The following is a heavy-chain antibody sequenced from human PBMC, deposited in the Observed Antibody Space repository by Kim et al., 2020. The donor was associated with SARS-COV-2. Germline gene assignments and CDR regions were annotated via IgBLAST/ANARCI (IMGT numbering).Heavy chain of an antibody. Sequence: SLKSRVTISVDTSKNQFSLKLSAVTAADTAVYYCARGRGQWLAKGSFDYWGQGTLVTVSS. V-gene: IGHV4-34*01. CDR3: ARGRGQWLAKGSFDY. J-gene: IGHJ4*02. D-gene: IGHD6-19*01.